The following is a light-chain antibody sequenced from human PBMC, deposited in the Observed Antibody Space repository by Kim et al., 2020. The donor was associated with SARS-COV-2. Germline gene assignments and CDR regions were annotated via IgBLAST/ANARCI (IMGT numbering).Light chain of an antibody. J-gene: IGLJ2*01. Sequence: QSALTQPASVSGSPGQSITISCTGTSSDVGGYNYVSWYQRHPGKAPKLMIYDVSNRPSGVSNRFSGSKSGNTASLTISGLQAEDEADYYCSSYTSSSPVVFGGGTQLTVL. V-gene: IGLV2-14*03. CDR2: DVS. CDR1: SSDVGGYNY. CDR3: SSYTSSSPVV.